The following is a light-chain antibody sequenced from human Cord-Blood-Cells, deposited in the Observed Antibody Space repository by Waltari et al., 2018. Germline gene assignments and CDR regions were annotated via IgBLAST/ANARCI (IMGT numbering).Light chain of an antibody. J-gene: IGLJ3*02. CDR1: SSDVGGYNY. CDR3: SSYTSSSTWV. Sequence: QSALTQPASVSGSPRQSITISCTGTSSDVGGYNYVSWYQQHPGKAPKLMIYDVSNRPSGVSNRFSGSKSGNTASLTISGLQAEDEADYYCSSYTSSSTWVFGGGTKLTAL. V-gene: IGLV2-14*03. CDR2: DVS.